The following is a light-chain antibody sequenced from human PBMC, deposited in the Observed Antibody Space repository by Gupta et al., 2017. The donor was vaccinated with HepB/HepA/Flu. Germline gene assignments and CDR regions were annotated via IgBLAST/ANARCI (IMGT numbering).Light chain of an antibody. V-gene: IGKV3-11*01. Sequence: EIVLTHSPATLSLSPGERATLSCRASQSVSSYLAWYQQKPGQAPRLLIYDASNRATGIPARFSGSGSGTEFTLTISSLEPEAFAVYYCQQRSNWPPTFGQGTRLEIK. CDR2: DAS. CDR3: QQRSNWPPT. CDR1: QSVSSY. J-gene: IGKJ5*01.